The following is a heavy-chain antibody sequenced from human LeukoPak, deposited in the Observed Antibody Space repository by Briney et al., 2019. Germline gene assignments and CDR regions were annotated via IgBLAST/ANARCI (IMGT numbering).Heavy chain of an antibody. D-gene: IGHD5-24*01. Sequence: ASVKVSCKASGYTFTSYLMHWVRQAPGQGLEWMGIINPSGGSTSYAQKFQGRATMTRDTSTSAVYMALRSLRSEDTAVYYCARGTRDGYNPFDYWGQGTLVTVSS. CDR1: GYTFTSYL. J-gene: IGHJ4*02. V-gene: IGHV1-46*01. CDR2: INPSGGST. CDR3: ARGTRDGYNPFDY.